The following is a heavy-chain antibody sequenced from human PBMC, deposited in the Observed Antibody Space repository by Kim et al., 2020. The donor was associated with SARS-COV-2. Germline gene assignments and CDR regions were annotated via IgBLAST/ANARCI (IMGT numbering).Heavy chain of an antibody. CDR1: GFTFRSYT. V-gene: IGHV3-64D*09. CDR3: VKEAVGFYYYGMDV. CDR2: INNNGGSA. Sequence: GGSLRLSCSASGFTFRSYTMHWVRQAPGKGLEYVSTINNNGGSANYADSVKGRFTISRDNSKNTLYLQMSSLRADDTAVYYCVKEAVGFYYYGMDVWGQ. J-gene: IGHJ6*02. D-gene: IGHD2-15*01.